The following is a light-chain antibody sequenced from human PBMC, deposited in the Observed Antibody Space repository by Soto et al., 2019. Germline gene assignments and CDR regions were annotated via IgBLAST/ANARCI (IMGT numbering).Light chain of an antibody. CDR2: KAS. Sequence: DIQMTQSPSTLSASVGDRVTITCRASQSLSSWLAWYQQKPVKAPNLLIYKASSLESGVPSRFSGSGSGTEFTLTISTLQPDDFATYYCQQYNSFPYTFGQGTKLEIK. CDR1: QSLSSW. J-gene: IGKJ2*01. CDR3: QQYNSFPYT. V-gene: IGKV1-5*03.